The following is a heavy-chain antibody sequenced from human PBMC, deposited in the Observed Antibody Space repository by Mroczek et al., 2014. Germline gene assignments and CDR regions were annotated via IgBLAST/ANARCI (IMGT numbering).Heavy chain of an antibody. CDR2: INHSGST. D-gene: IGHD2/OR15-2a*01. J-gene: IGHJ4*02. V-gene: IGHV4-34*01. CDR1: GGSFSGYY. Sequence: QVQLQQWGAGLLKPSETLSLTCAVYGGSFSGYYWSWIRQPPGKGLEWIGEINHSGSTNYNPSLKSRVTISVDTSKNQFSLKLSSVTAADTAVYYCARAGSIEHPLEFDYWGQGTLVTVSS. CDR3: ARAGSIEHPLEFDY.